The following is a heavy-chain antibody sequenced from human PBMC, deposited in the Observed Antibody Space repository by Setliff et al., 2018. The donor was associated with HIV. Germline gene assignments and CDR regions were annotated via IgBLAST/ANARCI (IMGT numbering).Heavy chain of an antibody. CDR3: ARCRDGYKTFDY. Sequence: GGSLRLSCTASGFTFSSYWMTWVRQAPGKGLEWVANIKQDGTETYYVDSVTGRFTISRDSAKNSLYLQMNSLRAEDTAVYYCARCRDGYKTFDYWGQGALVTVSS. J-gene: IGHJ4*02. CDR1: GFTFSSYW. CDR2: IKQDGTET. D-gene: IGHD5-12*01. V-gene: IGHV3-7*03.